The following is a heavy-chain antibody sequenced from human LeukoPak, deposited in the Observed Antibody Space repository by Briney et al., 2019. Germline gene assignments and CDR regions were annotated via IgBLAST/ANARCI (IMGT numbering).Heavy chain of an antibody. J-gene: IGHJ5*02. Sequence: ASVKVSCKASGCTFTNYDINWVRQATGQGLEWMGWMNPNSGNTGYAQKFQGRVTMTRTMSISTAYMELSSLTSEDTAVYYCARGVKGSSWYYDWFDPWGQGTLVTVSS. CDR3: ARGVKGSSWYYDWFDP. CDR2: MNPNSGNT. CDR1: GCTFTNYD. V-gene: IGHV1-8*01. D-gene: IGHD6-13*01.